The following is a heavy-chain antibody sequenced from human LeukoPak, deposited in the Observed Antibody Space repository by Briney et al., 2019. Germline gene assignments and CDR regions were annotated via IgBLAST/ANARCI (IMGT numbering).Heavy chain of an antibody. Sequence: SETLSLTCAVSGGSISSGGYSWSWIRQPPGKGLEWIGYIFCSGNTYYNPSLKSRVTMSVDRSKNQFSLKLSSVTAADTAVYYCARGYCSSTSCYWFDPWGQGTLVTVSS. D-gene: IGHD2-2*01. V-gene: IGHV4-30-2*01. CDR1: GGSISSGGYS. J-gene: IGHJ5*02. CDR3: ARGYCSSTSCYWFDP. CDR2: IFCSGNT.